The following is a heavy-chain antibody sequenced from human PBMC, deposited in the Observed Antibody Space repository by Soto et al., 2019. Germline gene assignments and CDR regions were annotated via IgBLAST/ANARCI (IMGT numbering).Heavy chain of an antibody. CDR3: AKGGVGDLCDY. Sequence: EVQLLESGGGLVQPGGSLRLSCAASGFTFSYYALSWVRQAPGKGLELVSTITGSGGNTYYADSMKGRFTISRDKSKNTLYLHMNSLRAGDTAVYYCAKGGVGDLCDYWGQGTMVTVSS. CDR1: GFTFSYYA. D-gene: IGHD3-10*01. CDR2: ITGSGGNT. J-gene: IGHJ4*02. V-gene: IGHV3-23*01.